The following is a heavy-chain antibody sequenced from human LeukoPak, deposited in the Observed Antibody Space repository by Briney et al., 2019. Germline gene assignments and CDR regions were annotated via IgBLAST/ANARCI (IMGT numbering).Heavy chain of an antibody. CDR3: AREAGGSYPFDY. V-gene: IGHV3-21*01. CDR1: GFTFSSYS. D-gene: IGHD1-26*01. CDR2: ISSSSSYI. Sequence: KPGGSLRLSCAASGFTFSSYSMNWVRQAPGKGLEWVSSISSSSSYIYYADSVKGRFTISRDNAKNSLYPQMNSLRAEDTAVYYCAREAGGSYPFDYWGQGTLVTVSS. J-gene: IGHJ4*02.